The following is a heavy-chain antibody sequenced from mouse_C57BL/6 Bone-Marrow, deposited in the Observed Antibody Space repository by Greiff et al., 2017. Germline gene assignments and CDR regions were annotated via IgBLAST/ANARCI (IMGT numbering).Heavy chain of an antibody. J-gene: IGHJ3*01. Sequence: VQVVESGPGLVQPSQSLSITCTVSGFSLTSYGVHWVRQSPGKGLEWLGVIWSGGSTDYNAAFISRLSISKDNSKSQVFFKMNSLQADDTAIYYCASSIFAYWGQGTLVTVSA. CDR1: GFSLTSYG. V-gene: IGHV2-2*01. CDR3: ASSIFAY. CDR2: IWSGGST.